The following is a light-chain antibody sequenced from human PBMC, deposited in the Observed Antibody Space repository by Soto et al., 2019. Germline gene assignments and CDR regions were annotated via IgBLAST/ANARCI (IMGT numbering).Light chain of an antibody. CDR2: AVS. CDR3: QQSYSAPWT. J-gene: IGKJ1*01. V-gene: IGKV1-39*01. Sequence: IQMTHPPSSCFTFVEDKAPITSRASKPISKNLNWYQQNPGKAPKLLIYAVSNLQSGVPSRFSGSGSGTDFTLTISSLQTEDFATYYCQQSYSAPWTFGQGTKVEIK. CDR1: KPISKN.